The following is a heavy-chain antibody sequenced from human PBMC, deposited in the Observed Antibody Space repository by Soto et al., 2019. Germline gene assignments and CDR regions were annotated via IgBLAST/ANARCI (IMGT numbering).Heavy chain of an antibody. CDR3: AKEGTFRSDDAFDI. CDR2: ISYDGSNK. CDR1: GFTFRSYG. J-gene: IGHJ3*02. D-gene: IGHD3-10*01. V-gene: IGHV3-30*18. Sequence: PGGSLRLSCAAAGFTFRSYGMHWVRQAPGKGLEWVAVISYDGSNKYYADSVKGRFTISRDNSKNTLYLQMNSLRAEDTAVYYCAKEGTFRSDDAFDIWGQGTMVTVSS.